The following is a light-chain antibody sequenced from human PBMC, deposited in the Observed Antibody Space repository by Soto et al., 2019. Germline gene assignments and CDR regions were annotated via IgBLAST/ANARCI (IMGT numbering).Light chain of an antibody. CDR3: QQSYSTLT. Sequence: DIQMTQLPSSLSASVGDRVTITCQASEDINRYLNWYQQKPGKAPKLLIYAASSLQSGVPSRFSGSGSGTDFTLTISSLQPEDFATYYCQQSYSTLTFGPGTKVDIK. CDR1: EDINRY. CDR2: AAS. J-gene: IGKJ3*01. V-gene: IGKV1-39*01.